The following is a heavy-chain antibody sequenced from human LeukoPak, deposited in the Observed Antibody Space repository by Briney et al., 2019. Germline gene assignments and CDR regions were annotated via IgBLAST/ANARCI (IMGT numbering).Heavy chain of an antibody. CDR1: VFTFDYCA. CDR3: AKDIDGQNYYDSSGYYEPYFDY. D-gene: IGHD3-22*01. Sequence: GGPLRLSFAASVFTFDYCAVHLVPRAPEKGLEWGSLFNGDCGRTYYADSVKGRFTISRDNSKNSLYLQMNSLRTEDTALYYCAKDIDGQNYYDSSGYYEPYFDYWGQGTLVTVSS. V-gene: IGHV3-43*02. CDR2: FNGDCGRT. J-gene: IGHJ4*02.